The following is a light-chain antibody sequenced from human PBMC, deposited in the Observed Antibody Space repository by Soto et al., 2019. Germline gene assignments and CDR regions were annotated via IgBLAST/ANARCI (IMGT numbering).Light chain of an antibody. Sequence: EIVLTQSPGTLSLSPGERATLSCRASQSVSNRYLAWYQQKPAQAPRLLINGASSRATGIPDRFSGSGSGTAFTLTISSLEPEDFAVYYCQQYCSSPPTFSGGTKVEIK. J-gene: IGKJ4*01. CDR2: GAS. CDR1: QSVSNRY. V-gene: IGKV3-20*01. CDR3: QQYCSSPPT.